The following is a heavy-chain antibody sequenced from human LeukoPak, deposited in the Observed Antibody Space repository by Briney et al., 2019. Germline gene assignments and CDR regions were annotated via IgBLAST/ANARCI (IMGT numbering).Heavy chain of an antibody. V-gene: IGHV1-69*06. CDR3: ARKNYDFWSGYYSGWFDP. D-gene: IGHD3-3*01. Sequence: SVKVSCKASGGTFSSYAISWLRQAPGQGLEWMGGIIPIFGTANYAQKFQGRVTITADKSTSTAYMELSSLRSEDTAVYYCARKNYDFWSGYYSGWFDPWGQGTLVTVSS. J-gene: IGHJ5*02. CDR1: GGTFSSYA. CDR2: IIPIFGTA.